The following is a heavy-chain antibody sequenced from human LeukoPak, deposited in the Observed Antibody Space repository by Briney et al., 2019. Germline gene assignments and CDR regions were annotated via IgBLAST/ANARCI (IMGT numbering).Heavy chain of an antibody. CDR2: ISYDGSDK. V-gene: IGHV3-30-3*01. CDR3: ARDLRTTVTAWFFGY. CDR1: GFTFSSYA. J-gene: IGHJ4*02. D-gene: IGHD4-17*01. Sequence: GRSLRLSCAASGFTFSSYAIHWVRQAPGKGLEWVAVISYDGSDKYYADSVKGRFTISRDNSKNTVYLQMNGLRAEDAAVYYCARDLRTTVTAWFFGYWGQGTLVTVSS.